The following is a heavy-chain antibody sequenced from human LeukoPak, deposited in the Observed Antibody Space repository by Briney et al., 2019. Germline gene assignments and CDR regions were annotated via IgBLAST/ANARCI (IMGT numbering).Heavy chain of an antibody. CDR2: IYYSGST. CDR1: GGSISSSSYY. CDR3: ARLRAGLYSSSWRETRYSPYMDV. Sequence: SETLSLTCTVSGGSISSSSYYWGWIRQPPGKGLEWIGSIYYSGSTYYNPSLKSRVTISVDTSKKQLSLKLSSVTAADTAVYYCARLRAGLYSSSWRETRYSPYMDVWAKGTTVTISS. V-gene: IGHV4-39*07. J-gene: IGHJ6*03. D-gene: IGHD6-13*01.